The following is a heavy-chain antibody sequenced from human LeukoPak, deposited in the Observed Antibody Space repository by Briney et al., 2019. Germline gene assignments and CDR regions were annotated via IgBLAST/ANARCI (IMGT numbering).Heavy chain of an antibody. Sequence: ASVKVSCKASGYTFTGYYMHWVRQAPGQGLEWMGWINPNSGGTNYAQKFQGRVTITADKSTSTAYMELSSLRSEDTAVYYCASTGQYSSSYWGQGTLVTVSS. CDR3: ASTGQYSSSY. J-gene: IGHJ4*02. D-gene: IGHD6-13*01. V-gene: IGHV1-2*02. CDR1: GYTFTGYY. CDR2: INPNSGGT.